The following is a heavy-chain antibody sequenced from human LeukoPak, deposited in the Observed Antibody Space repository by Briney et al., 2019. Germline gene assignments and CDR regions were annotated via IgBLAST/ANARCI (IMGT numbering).Heavy chain of an antibody. Sequence: PSETLSLTCAVSGYSISSGYYWGWIRQPPRKGLEWIGSIYHNGNTYYNPSLKSRVTISVDTSKNQFSLKLSSVTAADTAVYYCARQAAAGPFDPWGQGTLVTVSS. J-gene: IGHJ5*02. CDR1: GYSISSGYY. CDR3: ARQAAAGPFDP. D-gene: IGHD6-13*01. CDR2: IYHNGNT. V-gene: IGHV4-38-2*01.